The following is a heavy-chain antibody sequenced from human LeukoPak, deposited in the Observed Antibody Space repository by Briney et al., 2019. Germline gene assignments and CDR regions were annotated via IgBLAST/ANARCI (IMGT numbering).Heavy chain of an antibody. Sequence: ASVKVSCKASGYTFTGYYIHWVRQAPGQGLEWMGWINPNSGGTNYAQKFQGRVTMTRDTSISTAYMELSRLRSDDTAVYYCARGGDYDSSGYYYVWGQGTLVTVSS. CDR3: ARGGDYDSSGYYYV. V-gene: IGHV1-2*02. CDR1: GYTFTGYY. D-gene: IGHD3-22*01. J-gene: IGHJ4*02. CDR2: INPNSGGT.